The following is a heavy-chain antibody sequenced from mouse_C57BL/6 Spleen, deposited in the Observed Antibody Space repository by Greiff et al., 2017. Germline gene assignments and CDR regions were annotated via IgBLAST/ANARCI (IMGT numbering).Heavy chain of an antibody. V-gene: IGHV1-80*01. CDR1: GYAFSSYW. CDR3: AGSNDYGSSPGYWYFDV. Sequence: QVQLQQSGAELVKPGASVKISCKASGYAFSSYWMNWVKQRPGTGLEWLGQIYPGDGDTNSNGKFKGKATLPADKSSSTAVVQLSSLTSDDASFYFCAGSNDYGSSPGYWYFDVWGTGTTVTVSS. CDR2: IYPGDGDT. D-gene: IGHD1-1*01. J-gene: IGHJ1*03.